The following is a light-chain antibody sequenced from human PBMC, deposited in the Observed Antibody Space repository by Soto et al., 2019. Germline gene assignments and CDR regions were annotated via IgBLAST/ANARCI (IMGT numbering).Light chain of an antibody. J-gene: IGLJ2*01. CDR1: STDVGGHNY. V-gene: IGLV2-14*01. CDR3: CSYSTSSTLV. CDR2: EVS. Sequence: QSALTQPASVSGAPGQSITISCTGTSTDVGGHNYVSWYQHHPGKAPKLMIFEVSNRPSGISIRFSGSQSANTASLTISGLQAEDEADYYCCSYSTSSTLVFGGGTKLTVL.